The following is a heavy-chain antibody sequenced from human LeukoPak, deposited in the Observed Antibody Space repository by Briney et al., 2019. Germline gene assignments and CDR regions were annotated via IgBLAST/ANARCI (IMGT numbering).Heavy chain of an antibody. J-gene: IGHJ6*02. CDR3: ARDLVYDILTDTYGMDV. CDR2: IIPIFGTA. V-gene: IGHV1-69*06. D-gene: IGHD3-9*01. Sequence: SVKVSCKASGGTFSSYAISWVRQAPGQGLEWMGGIIPIFGTANYAQKFQGRVTITADKSTSTAYMELSSLRSEDTAVYYCARDLVYDILTDTYGMDVWGQGTTVTVSS. CDR1: GGTFSSYA.